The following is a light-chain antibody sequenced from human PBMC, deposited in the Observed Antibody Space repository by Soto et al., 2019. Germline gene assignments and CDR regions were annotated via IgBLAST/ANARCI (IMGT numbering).Light chain of an antibody. CDR3: QHSNNWPLT. CDR2: GAS. CDR1: QSVSRD. J-gene: IGKJ4*01. Sequence: DIVMTQSPATLSVSPGERATLSCRASQSVSRDLGWYQQKPGQAPRLLIYGASTRATGVPARFSGSGSGTEFTLTISSLQSEDFAIYYCQHSNNWPLTFGGGTKVEIK. V-gene: IGKV3-15*01.